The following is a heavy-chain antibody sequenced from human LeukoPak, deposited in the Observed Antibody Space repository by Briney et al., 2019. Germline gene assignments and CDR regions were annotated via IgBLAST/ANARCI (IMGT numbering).Heavy chain of an antibody. CDR3: ARDIVVVPAASGFDP. CDR2: INAGNGNT. V-gene: IGHV1-3*01. D-gene: IGHD2-2*01. Sequence: ASVKVSCKASGYTFTSYAMHWVRPAPGQRLEWMGWINAGNGNTKYSQKFQGRVTITRDTSASTAYMELGSLRFEDTAVYYCARDIVVVPAASGFDPWGQGTLVTVSS. J-gene: IGHJ5*02. CDR1: GYTFTSYA.